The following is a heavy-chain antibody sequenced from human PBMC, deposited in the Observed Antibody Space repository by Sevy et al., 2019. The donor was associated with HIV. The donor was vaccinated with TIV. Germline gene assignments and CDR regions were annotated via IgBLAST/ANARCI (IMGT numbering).Heavy chain of an antibody. V-gene: IGHV3-23*01. J-gene: IGHJ4*02. CDR3: AKDLGATITTYYFHY. D-gene: IGHD5-12*01. CDR1: GFTFSSYA. CDR2: ISGSGGST. Sequence: GGSLRLSCAASGFTFSSYAMSWVRQAPGKGLEWVSAISGSGGSTYYADSVKGRFTISRDNSKNTLYLQMNSLRAEDTAVYYCAKDLGATITTYYFHYWGQGTLVTVSS.